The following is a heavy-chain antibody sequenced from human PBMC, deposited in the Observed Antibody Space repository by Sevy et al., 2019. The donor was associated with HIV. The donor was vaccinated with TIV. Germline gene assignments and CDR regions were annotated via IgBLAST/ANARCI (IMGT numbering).Heavy chain of an antibody. CDR3: AREYTRWPPYFFDY. Sequence: GGSLRLSCAASGFTFSSYWMSWVRQAPGKGLEWVANIKQDGREKYYVDSVKGRFTITRDNAKNSLYLQMNSLRAEDTAVYYCAREYTRWPPYFFDYWGQGTLVTVSS. D-gene: IGHD4-17*01. CDR2: IKQDGREK. CDR1: GFTFSSYW. J-gene: IGHJ4*02. V-gene: IGHV3-7*01.